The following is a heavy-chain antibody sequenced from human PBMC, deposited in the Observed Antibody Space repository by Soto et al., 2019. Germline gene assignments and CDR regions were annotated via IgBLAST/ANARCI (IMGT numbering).Heavy chain of an antibody. CDR3: ARDRYDSSGYYYVGYYYYYYGMDV. CDR1: GFTFSSYG. Sequence: LRLSCAASGFTFSSYGMHWVRQAPGKGLEWVAVIWYDGSNKYYADSVKGRFTISRDNSKNTLYLQMNSLRAEDTAVYYCARDRYDSSGYYYVGYYYYYYGMDVWGQGTTVTVSS. CDR2: IWYDGSNK. J-gene: IGHJ6*02. V-gene: IGHV3-33*01. D-gene: IGHD3-22*01.